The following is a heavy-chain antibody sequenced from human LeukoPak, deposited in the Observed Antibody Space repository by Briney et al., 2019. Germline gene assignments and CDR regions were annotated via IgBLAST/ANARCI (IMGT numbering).Heavy chain of an antibody. CDR3: AAIFSGCHSGYFDY. CDR2: INAGNGNT. Sequence: GASVKVSCKASGYTFTSYAMHWVRQAPGQRLEWMGWINAGNGNTKYSQKFQGRVTITRDMSTSTAYMELSSLRSEDTAVYYCAAIFSGCHSGYFDYWGQGTLVTVSS. J-gene: IGHJ4*02. CDR1: GYTFTSYA. V-gene: IGHV1-3*01. D-gene: IGHD1-26*01.